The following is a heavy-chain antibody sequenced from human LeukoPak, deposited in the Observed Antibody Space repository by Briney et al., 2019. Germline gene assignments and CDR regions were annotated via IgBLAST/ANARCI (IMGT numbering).Heavy chain of an antibody. V-gene: IGHV3-23*01. CDR1: GFTFSSYA. J-gene: IGHJ4*02. CDR2: VSTGGNT. Sequence: PGRSLRLSCAASGFTFSSYAMSWVRQAPGKGLEWVSAVSTGGNTYYADSVKGRFTISRDNSKHTLYLQMNSLRAEDTAVYYCARGEDYDFWSGYYTGPVFDYWGQGTLVTVSS. CDR3: ARGEDYDFWSGYYTGPVFDY. D-gene: IGHD3-3*01.